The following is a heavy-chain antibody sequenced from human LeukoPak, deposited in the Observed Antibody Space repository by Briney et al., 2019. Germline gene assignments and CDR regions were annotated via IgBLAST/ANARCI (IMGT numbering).Heavy chain of an antibody. D-gene: IGHD2-15*01. Sequence: GGSLRPSCAVSGFTFSSYWMSWVRQAPRKGLEWVASIKHDESEKYYVDSVKGRFTISRDNAKNSLYLQMNSLRAEDTAVYYCARQGGNFDYWGQGTLVTVSS. J-gene: IGHJ4*02. CDR3: ARQGGNFDY. V-gene: IGHV3-7*01. CDR1: GFTFSSYW. CDR2: IKHDESEK.